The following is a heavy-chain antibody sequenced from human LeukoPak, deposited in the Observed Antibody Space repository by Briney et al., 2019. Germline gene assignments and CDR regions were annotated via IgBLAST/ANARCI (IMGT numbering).Heavy chain of an antibody. CDR1: GGSVSSVSSY. V-gene: IGHV4-61*01. Sequence: SETLSLTCTVSGGSVSSVSSYWSWIRQPPGKGLEWIGEINHSGSTNYNPSLKSRVTISVDTSKNQFSLKLSSVTAADTAVYYCARGRGGQYCGGDCSYFDYWGQGTLVTVSS. CDR2: INHSGST. CDR3: ARGRGGQYCGGDCSYFDY. J-gene: IGHJ4*02. D-gene: IGHD2-21*02.